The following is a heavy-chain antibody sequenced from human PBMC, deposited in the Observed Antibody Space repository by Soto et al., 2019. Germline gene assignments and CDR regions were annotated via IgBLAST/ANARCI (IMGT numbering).Heavy chain of an antibody. CDR3: TRDRIRFLEWLFTPDY. J-gene: IGHJ4*02. CDR2: IRSKAYGGTT. Sequence: GGSLRLSCAASGFNFGSSWMTWVRQAPGKGLEWVGFIRSKAYGGTTEYAASVKGRFTISRDDSKSIAYLQMNSLKTEDTAVYYCTRDRIRFLEWLFTPDYWGQGTLVTGLL. D-gene: IGHD3-3*01. V-gene: IGHV3-49*04. CDR1: GFNFGSSW.